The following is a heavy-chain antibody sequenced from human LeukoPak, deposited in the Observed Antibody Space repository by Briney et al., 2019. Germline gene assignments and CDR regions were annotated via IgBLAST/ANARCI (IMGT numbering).Heavy chain of an antibody. D-gene: IGHD6-13*01. V-gene: IGHV1-24*01. Sequence: ASVKVSCKVSGYTLTELSMHWVRQAPGKGLEWMGGFDPEDGETIYAQKFQGRVTMTTDTSTSTAYMELRSLRSDDTAVYYCARDWQQSDYWGQGTLVTVSS. CDR1: GYTLTELS. J-gene: IGHJ4*02. CDR3: ARDWQQSDY. CDR2: FDPEDGET.